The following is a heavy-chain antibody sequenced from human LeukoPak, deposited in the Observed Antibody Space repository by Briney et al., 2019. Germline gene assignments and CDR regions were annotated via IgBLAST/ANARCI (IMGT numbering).Heavy chain of an antibody. V-gene: IGHV1-69*05. D-gene: IGHD3-22*01. J-gene: IGHJ3*02. CDR1: GGTFSSYA. CDR3: ARERVVVVIGSDAFDI. Sequence: SVKVSCKASGGTFSSYAISWVRQAPGQGLEWMGGIIPIFGTANYAQKFQGRVTITTDESTSTAYMELSSLRSEDTAVYYCARERVVVVIGSDAFDIWGQGTTVTVSS. CDR2: IIPIFGTA.